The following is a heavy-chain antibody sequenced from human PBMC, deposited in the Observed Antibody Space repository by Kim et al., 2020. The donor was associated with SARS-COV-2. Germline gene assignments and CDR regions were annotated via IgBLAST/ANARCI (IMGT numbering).Heavy chain of an antibody. Sequence: SETLSLTCTVSGDSISDSITSYHWSWIRQPPGKGLEWVGYINYYGSTTYNPSLKSRVTISIDTSKKQFSLKLRSMTAADTATYYCVRDLDYWGQGTLVTV. CDR2: INYYGST. V-gene: IGHV4-61*01. J-gene: IGHJ4*02. CDR3: VRDLDY. CDR1: GDSISDSITSYH.